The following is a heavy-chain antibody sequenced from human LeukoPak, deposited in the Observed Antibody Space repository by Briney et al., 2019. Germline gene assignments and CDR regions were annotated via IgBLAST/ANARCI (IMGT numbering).Heavy chain of an antibody. Sequence: SVKVSCKASGGTFSSYAISWVRQAPGQGLEWMGGIIPIFGTANYAQKFQGRVTITADESTITAYMELSSLRSEDTAVYYCASGHLPLTLGYCSGGSCPDYYYYYGMDVWGQGTTVTVSS. CDR3: ASGHLPLTLGYCSGGSCPDYYYYYGMDV. CDR2: IIPIFGTA. CDR1: GGTFSSYA. J-gene: IGHJ6*02. V-gene: IGHV1-69*13. D-gene: IGHD2-15*01.